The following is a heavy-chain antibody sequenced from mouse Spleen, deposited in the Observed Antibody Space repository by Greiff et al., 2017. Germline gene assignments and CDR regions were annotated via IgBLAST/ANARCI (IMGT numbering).Heavy chain of an antibody. CDR3: ARRGDYYGSTTPYAMDY. Sequence: EVKVEESGGGLVQPGGSLKLSCAASGFTFSDYYMYWVRQTPEKRLEWVAYISNGGGSTYYPDTVKGRFTISRDNAKNTLYLQMSRLKSEDTAMYYCARRGDYYGSTTPYAMDYWGQGTSVTVSS. CDR2: ISNGGGST. D-gene: IGHD1-1*01. V-gene: IGHV5-12*01. J-gene: IGHJ4*01. CDR1: GFTFSDYY.